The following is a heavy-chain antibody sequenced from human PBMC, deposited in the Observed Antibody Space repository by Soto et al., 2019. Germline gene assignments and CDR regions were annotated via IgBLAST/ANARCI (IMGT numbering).Heavy chain of an antibody. CDR2: IYHSGST. J-gene: IGHJ6*02. Sequence: SETLSLTCAVSGGSISSSNWWSWVRQPPGKGLEWIGEIYHSGSTNYNPSLKSQVTISVDRSKNQFSLKLSSVTAADTAVYYCARDDRIAVAGYYYYYGMDVWGQGTTVTVSS. CDR3: ARDDRIAVAGYYYYYGMDV. V-gene: IGHV4-4*02. CDR1: GGSISSSNW. D-gene: IGHD6-19*01.